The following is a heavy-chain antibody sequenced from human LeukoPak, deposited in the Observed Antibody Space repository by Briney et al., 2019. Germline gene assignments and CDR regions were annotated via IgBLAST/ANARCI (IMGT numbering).Heavy chain of an antibody. CDR3: ARSFNRGNDY. D-gene: IGHD2/OR15-2a*01. CDR1: GFTFSTYG. J-gene: IGHJ4*02. Sequence: GGSLRLSCAASGFTFSTYGMHWVRQAPGKGLEYVSAISGNRLSTYYADSVKGRFTVSRDNSKDTLYLQMGSLRPEDMAVYYCARSFNRGNDYWGQGTLVTVSS. CDR2: ISGNRLST. V-gene: IGHV3-64*02.